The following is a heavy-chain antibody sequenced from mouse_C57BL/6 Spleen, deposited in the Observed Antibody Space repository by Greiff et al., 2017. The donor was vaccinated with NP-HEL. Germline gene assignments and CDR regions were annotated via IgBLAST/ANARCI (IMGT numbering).Heavy chain of an antibody. J-gene: IGHJ4*01. CDR3: ARDGRLDY. CDR2: ISDGGSYT. CDR1: GFTFSSYA. D-gene: IGHD1-1*01. Sequence: EVQGVESGGGLVKPGGSLKLSCAASGFTFSSYAMSWVRQTPEKRLEWVATISDGGSYTYYPDNVKGRFTISRDNAKNNLYLQMSHLKSEDTAMYYCARDGRLDYWGQGTSVTVSS. V-gene: IGHV5-4*01.